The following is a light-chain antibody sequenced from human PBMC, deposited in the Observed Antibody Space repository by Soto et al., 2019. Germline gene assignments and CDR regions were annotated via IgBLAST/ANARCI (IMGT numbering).Light chain of an antibody. V-gene: IGKV3-20*01. CDR3: QQYGSSPIT. Sequence: EIVLTQSPGTLSLSPGERATLSCRASQSVTSSYLAWYQQKPGQAPRLLIFGASTRATVIPDRFSGSGSGTHFTLTINRLEPEDFAMYYCQQYGSSPITFGQGTRLEIK. J-gene: IGKJ5*01. CDR2: GAS. CDR1: QSVTSSY.